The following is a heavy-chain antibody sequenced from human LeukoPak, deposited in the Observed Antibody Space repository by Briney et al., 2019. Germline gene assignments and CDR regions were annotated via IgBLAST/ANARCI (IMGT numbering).Heavy chain of an antibody. Sequence: ASVKVCKASGYTFTSYGISWVRQAPGQGLEWMGWISAYNGNTNYAQKLQGRVTMTTDTSTSTAYMELRSLRSDDTAVYYCAREYCSGGSCFDPWGQGTLVTVSS. D-gene: IGHD2-15*01. V-gene: IGHV1-18*01. J-gene: IGHJ5*02. CDR3: AREYCSGGSCFDP. CDR1: GYTFTSYG. CDR2: ISAYNGNT.